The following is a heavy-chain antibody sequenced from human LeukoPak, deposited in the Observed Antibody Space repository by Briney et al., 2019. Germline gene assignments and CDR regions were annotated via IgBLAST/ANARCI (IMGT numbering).Heavy chain of an antibody. CDR1: GGSVSGYY. D-gene: IGHD2-15*01. Sequence: PSETLSLTCVVSGGSVSGYYWGWIRQPPGRGLEWTGYVYYSGSTNYNPSFKSRITISVDTSRNQFSLQLSSVTAADTAVYYCARIHRYCSGGACYVLDNWGQGTLAAVSS. J-gene: IGHJ4*02. CDR2: VYYSGST. CDR3: ARIHRYCSGGACYVLDN. V-gene: IGHV4-59*02.